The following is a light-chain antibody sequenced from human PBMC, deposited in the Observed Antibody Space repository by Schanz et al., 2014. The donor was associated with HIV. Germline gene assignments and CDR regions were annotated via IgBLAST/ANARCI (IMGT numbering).Light chain of an antibody. Sequence: QLVLTQSPSASASLGASVKLTCTLDSGHRTYAIAWHQQQPETGPRYLMNLNSDGSHSKGDGIPDRFSGSSSGAERYLTTSSVQSEDEADYYCQTWGTGWVFGGGTKLTVL. CDR3: QTWGTGWV. J-gene: IGLJ3*02. CDR2: LNSDGSH. V-gene: IGLV4-69*02. CDR1: SGHRTYA.